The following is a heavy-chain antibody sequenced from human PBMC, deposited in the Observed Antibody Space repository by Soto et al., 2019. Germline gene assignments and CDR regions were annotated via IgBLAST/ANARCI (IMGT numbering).Heavy chain of an antibody. CDR3: ARPPVDCSVGSCYPLTDAFDI. Sequence: EVQLVESGGGLVQPGGSLRLSCAASGFTFSSYWMHWVRQAPGKGLVWVSRINSDGSSTSYADSVKGRFTISRDNAKNTLYLQMNSLRAEDTAVYYCARPPVDCSVGSCYPLTDAFDIWGQVTMVTVSS. D-gene: IGHD2-15*01. J-gene: IGHJ3*02. CDR1: GFTFSSYW. CDR2: INSDGSST. V-gene: IGHV3-74*01.